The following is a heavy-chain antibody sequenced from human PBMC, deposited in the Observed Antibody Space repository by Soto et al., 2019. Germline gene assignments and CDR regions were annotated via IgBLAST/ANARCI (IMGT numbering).Heavy chain of an antibody. Sequence: GGSLRLSCAASGFTFSSYEMNWVRQAPGKGLEWVSYISSSGSTIYYADSVKGRFTISRDNAGNSLYLQMNSLRDEDTAVYYCVRDGSGNLYLNWFDPWGQGTLVTVSS. V-gene: IGHV3-48*03. CDR1: GFTFSSYE. D-gene: IGHD6-19*01. CDR3: VRDGSGNLYLNWFDP. CDR2: ISSSGSTI. J-gene: IGHJ5*02.